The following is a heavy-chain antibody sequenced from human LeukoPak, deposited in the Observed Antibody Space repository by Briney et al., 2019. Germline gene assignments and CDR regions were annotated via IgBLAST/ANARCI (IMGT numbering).Heavy chain of an antibody. CDR3: ARDASITIFGVVQDGVDY. V-gene: IGHV1-46*01. Sequence: ASVEVSCKASGYTFTSYYMHWVRQAPGQGLEWMGIINPSGGSTSYAQKFQGRVTMTRDTSTSTVYMELSSLRSEDTAVYYCARDASITIFGVVQDGVDYWGQGTLVTVSS. CDR2: INPSGGST. J-gene: IGHJ4*02. D-gene: IGHD3-3*01. CDR1: GYTFTSYY.